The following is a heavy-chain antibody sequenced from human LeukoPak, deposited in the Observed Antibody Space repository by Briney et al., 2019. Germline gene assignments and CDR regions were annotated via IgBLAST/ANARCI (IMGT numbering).Heavy chain of an antibody. D-gene: IGHD2-2*03. CDR3: ARSLGYCSSTSCPIYYYYYYMDV. Sequence: SQTLSLTCTVSGGSLSSGSYSWSWIRQPAGKGLEWIGRIYTSGSTNYNPSLKSRVTISVDTSKNQFSLKLSSVTAADTAVYYCARSLGYCSSTSCPIYYYYYYMDVWGKGTTVTV. CDR2: IYTSGST. CDR1: GGSLSSGSYS. J-gene: IGHJ6*03. V-gene: IGHV4-61*02.